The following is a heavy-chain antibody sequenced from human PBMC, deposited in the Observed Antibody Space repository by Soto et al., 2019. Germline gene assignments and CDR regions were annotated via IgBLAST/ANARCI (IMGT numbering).Heavy chain of an antibody. Sequence: LRLSCVASGFSFSDYWMSWVRQAPGKGPEWVANIKFDGSEKQYVDSVRGRFSISRDNFRNSLFLQMNSLRAGDTAIYYCVKDGGYCSSATCYSPRNHYFDSWGQGTLVTVSS. CDR1: GFSFSDYW. J-gene: IGHJ4*02. D-gene: IGHD2-2*01. CDR2: IKFDGSEK. CDR3: VKDGGYCSSATCYSPRNHYFDS. V-gene: IGHV3-7*03.